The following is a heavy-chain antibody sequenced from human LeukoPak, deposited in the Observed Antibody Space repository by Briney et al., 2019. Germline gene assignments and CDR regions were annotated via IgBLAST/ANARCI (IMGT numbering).Heavy chain of an antibody. V-gene: IGHV3-7*05. Sequence: GGSLRLSCAASGFTFGSYWMNWVRQAPGQGLEWVANIKEDGSEKNYVDSVKGRFTISRDNAKNSLYLQMNSLRAEDTAVYYCARGSNGAFDIWGQGTMVTVSS. D-gene: IGHD2-8*01. CDR2: IKEDGSEK. CDR1: GFTFGSYW. J-gene: IGHJ3*02. CDR3: ARGSNGAFDI.